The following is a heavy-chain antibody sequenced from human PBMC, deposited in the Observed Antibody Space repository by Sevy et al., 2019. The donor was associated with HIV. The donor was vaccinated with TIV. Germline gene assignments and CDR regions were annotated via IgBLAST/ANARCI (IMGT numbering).Heavy chain of an antibody. Sequence: SETLSLTCTVSGDSISSGGYYWTWIRQHPGKGLEWIGHIYYSGRTYYNPSLKSRITISVDTSKNQFSLKLTSVTAADTAVYHCARGTGYYGNFFDYWGPGTLVTVSS. CDR1: GDSISSGGYY. CDR3: ARGTGYYGNFFDY. V-gene: IGHV4-31*03. D-gene: IGHD3-10*01. J-gene: IGHJ4*02. CDR2: IYYSGRT.